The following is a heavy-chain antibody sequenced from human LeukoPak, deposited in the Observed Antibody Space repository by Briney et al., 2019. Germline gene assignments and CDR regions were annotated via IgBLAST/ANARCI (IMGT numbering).Heavy chain of an antibody. CDR2: INPNSGGT. CDR3: ARGSFLGVAAHPSDY. CDR1: GYTFTGYY. J-gene: IGHJ4*02. Sequence: ASVKVSCKASGYTFTGYYMHWVRQAPGQGLEWMGWINPNSGGTNYAQKFQGWVTMTRDTSISTAYMELSSLRSEDTAVYYCARGSFLGVAAHPSDYWGQGTLVTVSS. D-gene: IGHD2-15*01. V-gene: IGHV1-2*04.